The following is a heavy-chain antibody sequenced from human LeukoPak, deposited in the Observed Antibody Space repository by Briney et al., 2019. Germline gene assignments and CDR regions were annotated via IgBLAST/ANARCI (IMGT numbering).Heavy chain of an antibody. CDR1: GGSISSYY. D-gene: IGHD3-10*01. CDR2: IYYSGST. Sequence: SETLSLTCTVSGGSISSYYWSWIRQPPGKGLEWIGYIYYSGSTNYNPSLKSRVTISVDTSKNQFSLKLSSVTAADTAVYYCAGNYGSGSYYNLVPYYFDYWGQGTLVTVSS. J-gene: IGHJ4*02. CDR3: AGNYGSGSYYNLVPYYFDY. V-gene: IGHV4-59*08.